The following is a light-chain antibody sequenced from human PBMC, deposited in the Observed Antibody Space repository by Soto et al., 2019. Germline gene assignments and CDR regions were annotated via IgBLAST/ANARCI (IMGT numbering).Light chain of an antibody. V-gene: IGKV3-11*01. CDR3: QQRSNLPLVT. CDR2: DES. J-gene: IGKJ3*01. Sequence: EIVLTQSPATLSLSPGERATLSCRASQSVSSYLAWYQQKPGQAPRLVIYDESTRATGIPARFSGSGSWKDFTLTISSLEPEDFAVYYCQQRSNLPLVTFGPGTKVDIK. CDR1: QSVSSY.